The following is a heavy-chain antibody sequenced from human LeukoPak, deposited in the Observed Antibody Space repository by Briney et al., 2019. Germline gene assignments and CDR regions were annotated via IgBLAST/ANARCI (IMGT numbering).Heavy chain of an antibody. D-gene: IGHD3-10*01. V-gene: IGHV1-69*13. CDR3: ARGKGELLWFGEFPYYMDV. J-gene: IGHJ6*03. Sequence: SVTVSCKASGGTFSSYAISWVRQAPGQGLEWMGGIIPIFGTANYAQKFQGRVTITADESTSTAYMELSSLRSEDTAVYYCARGKGELLWFGEFPYYMDVWGKGTTVTVSS. CDR2: IIPIFGTA. CDR1: GGTFSSYA.